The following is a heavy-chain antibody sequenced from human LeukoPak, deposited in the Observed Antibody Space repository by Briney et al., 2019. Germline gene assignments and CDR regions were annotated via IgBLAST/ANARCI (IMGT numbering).Heavy chain of an antibody. J-gene: IGHJ4*02. CDR3: AKDLLGLVGSLSNFDY. Sequence: VASVKVSCKASGYTFTSYGISWVRQAPGQGLEWMGWISAYNGNTNYAQKLQGRVTMTTDTSTSTAYMELRSLRSDDTAVYYCAKDLLGLVGSLSNFDYWGQGTLVTVSS. CDR2: ISAYNGNT. D-gene: IGHD2-15*01. CDR1: GYTFTSYG. V-gene: IGHV1-18*01.